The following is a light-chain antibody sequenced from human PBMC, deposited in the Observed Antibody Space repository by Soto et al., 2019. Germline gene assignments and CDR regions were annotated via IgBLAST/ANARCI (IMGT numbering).Light chain of an antibody. CDR3: SSYTSTSTLEVV. J-gene: IGLJ2*01. CDR1: SSDVGGYNH. CDR2: AVT. V-gene: IGLV2-14*01. Sequence: QSALTQPASVSGSPGQSITISCTGTSSDVGGYNHVSWYQQYPGTAPKLIIYAVTNRPSGVSGRFSGSKSANTASLTISGLQAEDEADYYCSSYTSTSTLEVVFGGGTKVTVL.